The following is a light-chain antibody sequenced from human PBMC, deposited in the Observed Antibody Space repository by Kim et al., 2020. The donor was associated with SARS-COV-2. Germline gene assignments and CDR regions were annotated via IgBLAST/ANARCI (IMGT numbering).Light chain of an antibody. J-gene: IGLJ2*01. CDR2: VTS. V-gene: IGLV7-46*01. CDR1: TGAVTSGHS. CDR3: LLSYSGAVL. Sequence: PGRAATIPVASITGAVTSGHSPCWFQQKPGQAPRTLIYVTSNKHSWTPPRFSGSLLGGKAALTLSGAQPEDEAEYYCLLSYSGAVLFGGGTQLTVL.